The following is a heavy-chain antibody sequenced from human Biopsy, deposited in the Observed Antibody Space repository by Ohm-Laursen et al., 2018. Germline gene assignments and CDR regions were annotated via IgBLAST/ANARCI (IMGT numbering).Heavy chain of an antibody. D-gene: IGHD4-23*01. CDR1: GGSFTGHY. V-gene: IGHV4-59*11. CDR3: ARGSNEYGGLYFPH. Sequence: TLSLTCTVSGGSFTGHYWTWIRQPPGKGLEWIGHISHTGYTRYKSSLKSRVTISLDTSRKHFSLRLASLAAADTAVYYCARGSNEYGGLYFPHWGQGTLVTVSS. J-gene: IGHJ1*01. CDR2: ISHTGYT.